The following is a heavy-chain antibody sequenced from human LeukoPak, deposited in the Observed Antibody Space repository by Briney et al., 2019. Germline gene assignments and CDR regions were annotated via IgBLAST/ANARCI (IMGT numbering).Heavy chain of an antibody. D-gene: IGHD3-10*01. CDR2: IWSDGSEK. CDR1: GFTFSVYG. CDR3: ARAGYHYGSGSSDY. Sequence: GGSLRLSCTASGFTFSVYGIHWVRQAPGKGLEWVAVIWSDGSEKYYADSVKGRLTISRDNSKSTLYLQTNSLRAEDTAVYYCARAGYHYGSGSSDYWGQGTLVTVSS. J-gene: IGHJ4*02. V-gene: IGHV3-33*01.